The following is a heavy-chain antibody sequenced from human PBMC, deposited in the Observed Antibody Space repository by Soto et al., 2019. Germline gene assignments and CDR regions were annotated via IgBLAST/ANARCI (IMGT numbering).Heavy chain of an antibody. CDR2: INPATGAA. Sequence: QLHLVQSGAVVKKPGASVTVSCSASGYPVTAYYMHWVRQAPGRGLEWMGGINPATGAAKYTQTLQGRVTKTRDTSTSTVFMELGGLTSGDTAVFYCARGGGVGVAGSAAFDMWGQGTLVTVSS. CDR1: GYPVTAYY. V-gene: IGHV1-2*02. CDR3: ARGGGVGVAGSAAFDM. D-gene: IGHD3-3*01. J-gene: IGHJ3*02.